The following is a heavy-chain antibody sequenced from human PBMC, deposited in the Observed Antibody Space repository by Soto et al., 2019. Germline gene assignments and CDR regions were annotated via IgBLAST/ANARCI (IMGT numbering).Heavy chain of an antibody. CDR3: ARDLNYGDYYFDY. CDR2: IIPILGIA. CDR1: GGTFSSYT. V-gene: IGHV1-69*04. Sequence: ASVKVSCKASGGTFSSYTISWVRQAPGQGLEWMGRIIPILGIANYAQKFQGRVTITADKSTSTAYMELSSLRSEDTAVYYCARDLNYGDYYFDYWGQGTLVTVSS. J-gene: IGHJ4*02. D-gene: IGHD4-17*01.